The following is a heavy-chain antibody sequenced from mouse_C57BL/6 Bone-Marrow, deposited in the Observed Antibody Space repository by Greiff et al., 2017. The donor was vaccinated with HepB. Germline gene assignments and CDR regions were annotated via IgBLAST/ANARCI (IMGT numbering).Heavy chain of an antibody. CDR3: ARPLTTVVATGDAMDY. Sequence: EVMLVESGGGLVQPGGSLKLSCAASGFTFSDYYMYWVRQTPEKRLEWVAYISNGGGSTYYPDTVKGRFTISRDNAKNTLYLQMSRLKSEDTAMYYCARPLTTVVATGDAMDYWGQGTSVTVSS. J-gene: IGHJ4*01. D-gene: IGHD1-1*01. V-gene: IGHV5-12*01. CDR1: GFTFSDYY. CDR2: ISNGGGST.